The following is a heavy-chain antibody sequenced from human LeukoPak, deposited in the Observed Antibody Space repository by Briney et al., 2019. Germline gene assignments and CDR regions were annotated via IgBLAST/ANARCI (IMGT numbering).Heavy chain of an antibody. CDR2: ITSAGDR. Sequence: PGGSLRLSCAVSGFTVSSNYMNWVRQATGKGLEWVSTITSAGDRYYPGSVKGRFTISRENAKNSLYLQMDSLRAGDTAVYYCAREACNGNSCYLLDYWGQGTLVTVSS. D-gene: IGHD2-15*01. CDR3: AREACNGNSCYLLDY. J-gene: IGHJ4*02. CDR1: GFTVSSNY. V-gene: IGHV3-13*01.